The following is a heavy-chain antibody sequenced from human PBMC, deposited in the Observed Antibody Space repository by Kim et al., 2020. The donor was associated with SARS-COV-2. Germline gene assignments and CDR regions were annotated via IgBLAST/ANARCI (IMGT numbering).Heavy chain of an antibody. CDR2: INPSGGST. Sequence: ASVKVSCKASGYTFTSYYMHWVRQAPGQGLEWMGIINPSGGSTSYAQKFQGRVTMTRDTSTSTVYMELSSLRSEDTAVYYCARDLGYSYGYSYYYYGMDVWGQGTTVTVSS. J-gene: IGHJ6*02. D-gene: IGHD5-18*01. V-gene: IGHV1-46*01. CDR1: GYTFTSYY. CDR3: ARDLGYSYGYSYYYYGMDV.